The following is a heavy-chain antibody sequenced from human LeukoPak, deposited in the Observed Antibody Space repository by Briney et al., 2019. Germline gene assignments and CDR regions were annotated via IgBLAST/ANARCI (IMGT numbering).Heavy chain of an antibody. CDR1: GYTFTGYY. D-gene: IGHD2-15*01. CDR3: ARDGGGSWLDFDY. Sequence: ASVKVSCKASGYTFTGYYMHWVRQAPGQGLEWMGWINPNSGGTNYAQKFQGRVTMTRDTSISTAYMELSRLRSDDTAVYYCARDGGGSWLDFDYWGQGTLVTVSS. V-gene: IGHV1-2*02. CDR2: INPNSGGT. J-gene: IGHJ4*02.